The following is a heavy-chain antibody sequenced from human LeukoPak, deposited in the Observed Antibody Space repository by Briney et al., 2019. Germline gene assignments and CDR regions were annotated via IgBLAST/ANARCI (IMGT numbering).Heavy chain of an antibody. CDR2: MNPNSGNT. CDR3: ARVPGDYENDWFDP. V-gene: IGHV1-8*01. D-gene: IGHD4-17*01. CDR1: GYTFTSYD. J-gene: IGHJ5*02. Sequence: ASVKVSCKASGYTFTSYDINWVRQATGQGLEWMGWMNPNSGNTGYAQKFQGRVTMTRNTSISTAYMELSSLRSEDTAVYYCARVPGDYENDWFDPWGQGTLVTVSS.